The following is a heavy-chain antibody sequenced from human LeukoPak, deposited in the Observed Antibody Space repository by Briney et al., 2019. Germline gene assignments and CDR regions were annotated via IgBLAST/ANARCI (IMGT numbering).Heavy chain of an antibody. J-gene: IGHJ4*02. CDR1: GLTFSSYA. D-gene: IGHD6-19*01. CDR3: AKVAVAGSFDY. V-gene: IGHV3-23*01. CDR2: ISGSGGST. Sequence: GGPLRLSCAASGLTFSSYAMSWVRQAPGKGVEWVSAISGSGGSTCYADSVKGRFTISRDNSKNTLYLQMNSLRAEDTAVYYCAKVAVAGSFDYWGQGTLVTVSS.